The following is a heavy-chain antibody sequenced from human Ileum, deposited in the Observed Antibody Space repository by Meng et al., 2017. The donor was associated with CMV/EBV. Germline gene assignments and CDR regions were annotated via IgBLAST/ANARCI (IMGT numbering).Heavy chain of an antibody. CDR2: IYTNGDT. CDR1: GFIANSHH. Sequence: GGSLRLSCAASGFIANSHHMNWVRQAPGKRLEWVSIIYTNGDTKYADFVKGRFTVSRDNSRHTVILQTNSLRADDTAMYYCARDISGVDRDYYYYGLDGWGPGSAVTVSS. V-gene: IGHV3-53*01. J-gene: IGHJ6*02. D-gene: IGHD2-21*01. CDR3: ARDISGVDRDYYYYGLDG.